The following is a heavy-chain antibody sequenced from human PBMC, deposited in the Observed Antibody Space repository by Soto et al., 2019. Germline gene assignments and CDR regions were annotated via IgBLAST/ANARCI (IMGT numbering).Heavy chain of an antibody. Sequence: PSETLSLTCTVSGGSISSANYNWGWIRQYQGKGLEWIGNIYYSGSTYYNPYLKSRLSISLDTSKNQFSLNLSSVTAADTAVYYCARGRRYTSSWFWFDPWGQGTLVTVSS. V-gene: IGHV4-31*03. CDR1: GGSISSANYN. CDR3: ARGRRYTSSWFWFDP. J-gene: IGHJ5*02. D-gene: IGHD6-13*01. CDR2: IYYSGST.